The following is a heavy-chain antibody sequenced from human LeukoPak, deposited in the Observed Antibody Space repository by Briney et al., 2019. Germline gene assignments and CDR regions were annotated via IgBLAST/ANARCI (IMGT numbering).Heavy chain of an antibody. J-gene: IGHJ4*02. V-gene: IGHV3-43*02. CDR3: TKVARVTTVVTPSLDY. CDR2: ISGDGGST. CDR1: GFTFDDYA. Sequence: GGSLRPSCAASGFTFDDYAMHWVRQAPGKGLEWVSLISGDGGSTYYADSVEGRFTISRDNSKNSLYLQMNSLRTEDTALYYCTKVARVTTVVTPSLDYWGQGTLVTVSS. D-gene: IGHD4-23*01.